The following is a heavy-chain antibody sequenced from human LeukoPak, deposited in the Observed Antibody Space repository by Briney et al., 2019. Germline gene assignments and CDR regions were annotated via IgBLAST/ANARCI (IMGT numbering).Heavy chain of an antibody. D-gene: IGHD3-10*01. CDR2: INPNSGGT. J-gene: IGHJ4*02. V-gene: IGHV1-2*02. CDR1: GYTFTGYY. Sequence: GASVKVSCKASGYTFTGYYMHWVRQAPEQGLEWIGWINPNSGGTNYAQKFQGRVTMTRDTSISTAYMELSRLRSDDTAVYYCARDYYGSGSPDYWGQGTLVTVSS. CDR3: ARDYYGSGSPDY.